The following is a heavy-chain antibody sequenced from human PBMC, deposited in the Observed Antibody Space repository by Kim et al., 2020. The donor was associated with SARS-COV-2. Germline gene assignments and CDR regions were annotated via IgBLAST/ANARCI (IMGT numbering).Heavy chain of an antibody. J-gene: IGHJ3*02. CDR1: GFTFSTYA. CDR3: AKSYGGNYPGSFDI. V-gene: IGHV3-23*01. CDR2: VSGSGADT. Sequence: GGSLRLSCAASGFTFSTYAMSWVRQAPGKGLEWVSAVSGSGADTYHADSVKGRFTISRDNSKNTLYLQMNSLRAEDTALYYCAKSYGGNYPGSFDIWGQATMVTVSS. D-gene: IGHD4-4*01.